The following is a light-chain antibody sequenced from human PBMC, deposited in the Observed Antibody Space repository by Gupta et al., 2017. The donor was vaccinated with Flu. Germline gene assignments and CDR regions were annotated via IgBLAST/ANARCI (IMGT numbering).Light chain of an antibody. CDR2: DVN. Sequence: QSALTQPRSVSGSPGQSVTISCTATSSDVGGYNYVSWYQQHPGKAPKLMIYDVNKRPSGVPYRFSGSKSGDTASLTISGLQAEDEADYYCCSYAASYTRVFGGGTKLTVL. CDR3: CSYAASYTRV. J-gene: IGLJ2*01. CDR1: SSDVGGYNY. V-gene: IGLV2-11*01.